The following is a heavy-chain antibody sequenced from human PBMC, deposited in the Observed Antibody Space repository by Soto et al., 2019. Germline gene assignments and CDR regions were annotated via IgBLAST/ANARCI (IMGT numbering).Heavy chain of an antibody. D-gene: IGHD3-3*01. CDR1: GFTFSSYW. CDR3: ATPRPYYDFWSGYWGGYFDY. Sequence: EVQLVESGGGLVQPGGSLRLSCAASGFTFSSYWMSWVRQAPGKGLEWVANIKQDGSEKYYVDSVKGRFTISRDNAKNSLYLQMNSLRAADTAVYYCATPRPYYDFWSGYWGGYFDYWGQGTLVTVSS. V-gene: IGHV3-7*01. CDR2: IKQDGSEK. J-gene: IGHJ4*02.